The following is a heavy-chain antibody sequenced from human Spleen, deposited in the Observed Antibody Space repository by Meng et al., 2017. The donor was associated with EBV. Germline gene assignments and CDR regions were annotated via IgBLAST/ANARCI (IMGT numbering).Heavy chain of an antibody. V-gene: IGHV3-74*01. CDR2: TNENGRIT. CDR3: SRDLAGSDDD. D-gene: IGHD6-25*01. J-gene: IGHJ4*02. CDR1: GFSFSRYW. Sequence: EVQLVGSGGGLVQPGGSLRLSCVASGFSFSRYWMHWVRQAPGKGLVWVSRTNENGRITDYADSVKGRFTITRDNTKNTLYLQMNSLRAEDTALYYCSRDLAGSDDDWGQGTLVTVSS.